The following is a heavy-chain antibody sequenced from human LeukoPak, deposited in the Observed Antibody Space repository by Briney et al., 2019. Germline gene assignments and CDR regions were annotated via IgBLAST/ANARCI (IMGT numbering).Heavy chain of an antibody. V-gene: IGHV3-43D*04. D-gene: IGHD3-9*01. CDR1: GFTFDDYA. CDR3: AKGTYYDILTGYYDWVFDY. J-gene: IGHJ4*02. Sequence: GGSLRLSCAASGFTFDDYAMHWVRQAPGKGLERVSLISWDGGSTYYADSVKGRFTISRDNSKNSLYLQMNSLRAEDTALYYCAKGTYYDILTGYYDWVFDYWGQGTLVTVSS. CDR2: ISWDGGST.